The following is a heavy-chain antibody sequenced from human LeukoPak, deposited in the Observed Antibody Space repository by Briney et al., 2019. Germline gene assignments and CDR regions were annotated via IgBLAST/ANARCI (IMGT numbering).Heavy chain of an antibody. D-gene: IGHD6-13*01. CDR2: INHSGST. J-gene: IGHJ6*02. Sequence: SETLSLTCAVYGGSFSSYYWSWIRQPPGKGLEWIGEINHSGSTNYNPSLKSRVSISVDTSKNQFSLKLSSVTAADTAVYYCARVPGIAAAGTRYYYGMDVWGQGTTVTVSS. CDR3: ARVPGIAAAGTRYYYGMDV. V-gene: IGHV4-34*01. CDR1: GGSFSSYY.